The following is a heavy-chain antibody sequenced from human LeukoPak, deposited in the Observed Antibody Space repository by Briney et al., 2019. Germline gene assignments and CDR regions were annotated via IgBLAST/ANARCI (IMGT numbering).Heavy chain of an antibody. D-gene: IGHD3-22*01. V-gene: IGHV3-15*01. J-gene: IGHJ4*02. CDR2: IKSKTDGGTT. CDR3: TTRNYYDSSGSRTLGYFDY. CDR1: GFTFNNAW. Sequence: PGGSLRLSCAASGFTFNNAWMSWVRQAPGKGLEWVGRIKSKTDGGTTDYAAPVKGRFTISRDDSKNTLYLQMNSLKTEDTAVYYCTTRNYYDSSGSRTLGYFDYWGQGTLVTVSS.